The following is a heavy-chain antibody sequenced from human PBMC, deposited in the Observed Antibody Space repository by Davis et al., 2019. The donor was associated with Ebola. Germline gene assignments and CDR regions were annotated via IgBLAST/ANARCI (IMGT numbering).Heavy chain of an antibody. D-gene: IGHD4-17*01. CDR1: GFTFSSYA. CDR3: AKDGATVTTGID. J-gene: IGHJ4*02. V-gene: IGHV3-64D*08. Sequence: GESLKISCSASGFTFSSYAMHWVRQAPGKGLEYVSAISSNGGSTYYADSVKGRFTISRDNSKNTLYLQMRSLRAEDTAVYYCAKDGATVTTGIDWGQGTLVTVSS. CDR2: ISSNGGST.